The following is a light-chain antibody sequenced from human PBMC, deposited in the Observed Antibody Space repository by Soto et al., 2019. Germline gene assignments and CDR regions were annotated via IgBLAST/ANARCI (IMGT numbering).Light chain of an antibody. V-gene: IGKV1-5*01. CDR3: QQYTSYPYT. Sequence: DIQMTQSPSTLSASVGDTVSITCRASQSISCWMAWYQQKPGKVPKLLIFDASSLESGVPSRFSGSGSGTLFTLTIRGLQPGAVEPYYCQQYTSYPYTFGQGTKLEIK. CDR1: QSISCW. J-gene: IGKJ2*01. CDR2: DAS.